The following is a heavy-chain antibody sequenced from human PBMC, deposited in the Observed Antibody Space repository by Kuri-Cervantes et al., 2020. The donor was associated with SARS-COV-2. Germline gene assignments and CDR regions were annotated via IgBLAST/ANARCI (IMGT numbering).Heavy chain of an antibody. D-gene: IGHD3-16*01. J-gene: IGHJ4*02. Sequence: LSLTCAASGFTFSSYEMNWVRQAPGKGLEWVSYISSSGSTIYCADSVKGRFTISRDNAKNSLYLQMNSLRAEDTAVYYCAPRGEGSGFDYWGQGTLVTVSS. CDR1: GFTFSSYE. CDR2: ISSSGSTI. V-gene: IGHV3-48*03. CDR3: APRGEGSGFDY.